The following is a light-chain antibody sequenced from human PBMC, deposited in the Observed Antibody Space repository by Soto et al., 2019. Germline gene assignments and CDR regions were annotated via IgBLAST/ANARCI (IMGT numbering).Light chain of an antibody. CDR3: QQYNKWPYT. Sequence: EIVLTHSPATLSVSPGERATLSCTARQSVGSNLSWYQQRPGQHPRLLLYDASTRATAIPARFSGGGSGTEFTLTISSLQSEDFAVYYCQQYNKWPYTFGQGTKLQIK. J-gene: IGKJ2*01. CDR1: QSVGSN. CDR2: DAS. V-gene: IGKV3-15*01.